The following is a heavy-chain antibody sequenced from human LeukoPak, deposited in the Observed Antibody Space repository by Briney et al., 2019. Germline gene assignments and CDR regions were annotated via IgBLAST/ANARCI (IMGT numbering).Heavy chain of an antibody. CDR1: GYTFTSYG. J-gene: IGHJ4*02. Sequence: GASVKVSCKASGYTFTSYGISWVRQAPGQGLEWMGGIIPIFGTANYAQKFQGRVTITADESTSTAYMELSSLRSEDTAVYYCASLGGGSTVTTYLNYWGQGTLVIVSS. V-gene: IGHV1-69*13. D-gene: IGHD4-11*01. CDR3: ASLGGGSTVTTYLNY. CDR2: IIPIFGTA.